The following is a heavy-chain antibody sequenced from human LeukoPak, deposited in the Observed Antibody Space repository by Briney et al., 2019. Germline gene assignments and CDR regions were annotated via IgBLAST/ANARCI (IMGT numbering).Heavy chain of an antibody. J-gene: IGHJ4*02. CDR3: ARPHYYGSGSYYRGEAYFDY. D-gene: IGHD3-10*01. V-gene: IGHV5-51*01. Sequence: GESLKISCKGSGYSFTSYWIGWVRQMPGKGLEWMGIIYPGDSDTRYSPSFQGQVTISADKSISTAYLQWSSLKASDTAMYYCARPHYYGSGSYYRGEAYFDYWGQGTLVTVSS. CDR2: IYPGDSDT. CDR1: GYSFTSYW.